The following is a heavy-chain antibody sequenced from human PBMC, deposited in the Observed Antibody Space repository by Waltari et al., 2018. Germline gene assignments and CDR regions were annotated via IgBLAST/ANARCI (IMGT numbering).Heavy chain of an antibody. Sequence: EVQLVESGGGLVQPGGSLRLSCAASGFTFSSYHMTWVRQTPGKGLEWVANINRDGSDSYNVDSVKGRFTISRDNAKNSLYLQMNSLRAEDTAVYHCARDPRTPDVWGQGTTVTVSS. V-gene: IGHV3-7*01. CDR1: GFTFSSYH. CDR3: ARDPRTPDV. J-gene: IGHJ6*02. CDR2: INRDGSDS.